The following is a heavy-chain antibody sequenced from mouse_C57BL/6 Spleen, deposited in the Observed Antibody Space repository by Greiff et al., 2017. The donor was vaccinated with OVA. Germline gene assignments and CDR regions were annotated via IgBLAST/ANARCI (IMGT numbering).Heavy chain of an antibody. D-gene: IGHD1-1*01. CDR2: IYPGSGST. V-gene: IGHV1-55*01. Sequence: QVQLQQPGAELVKPGASVKMSCKASGYTFTSYWITWVKQRPGQGLEWIGDIYPGSGSTNYNEKFKSKATLTVDTSSSTAYMQLSSLTSEDSAVYYCARSTVVADYFDYWGQGTTLTVSS. J-gene: IGHJ2*01. CDR3: ARSTVVADYFDY. CDR1: GYTFTSYW.